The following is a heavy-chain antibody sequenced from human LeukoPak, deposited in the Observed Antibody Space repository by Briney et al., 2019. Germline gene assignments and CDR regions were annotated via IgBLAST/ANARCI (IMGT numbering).Heavy chain of an antibody. CDR1: GFTFSSYA. D-gene: IGHD2-15*01. J-gene: IGHJ4*02. CDR3: AKQLGYCSDGSCYFPY. CDR2: LSGSGANT. V-gene: IGHV3-23*01. Sequence: GGSLRLSCAASGFTFSSYAMNWVRQAPGKGLEWVSALSGSGANTYYADSVKGRFTISRDNSKNTLYLQMNSLRAEDTAVYYCAKQLGYCSDGSCYFPYWGQGTLVTVSS.